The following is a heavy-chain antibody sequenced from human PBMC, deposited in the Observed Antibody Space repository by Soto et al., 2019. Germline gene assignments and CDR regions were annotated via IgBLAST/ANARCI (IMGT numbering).Heavy chain of an antibody. J-gene: IGHJ5*02. CDR3: ARWWSGSRQGFDP. Sequence: QVQLQESGPGLVKPSQTLSLTCTVSGGSISSGDYYWSWIRQHPGKGLEWIGYIYYSGSTYYNPSPQSRVTIPVDTSKNQVSLKLSSVTAADTAVYYCARWWSGSRQGFDPWGQGTLVTVSS. D-gene: IGHD3-3*01. CDR1: GGSISSGDYY. CDR2: IYYSGST. V-gene: IGHV4-31*03.